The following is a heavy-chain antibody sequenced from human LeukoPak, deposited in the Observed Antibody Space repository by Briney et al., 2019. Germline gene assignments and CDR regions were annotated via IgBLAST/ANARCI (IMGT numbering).Heavy chain of an antibody. CDR3: ARGRYFDWSTPDDDAFDI. CDR1: GFTVSSNY. Sequence: PGGSLRLSCAASGFTVSSNYMSWVRQAPGKGLEWVSVIYSGGSTYYADSVKGRFTISRDNSKNTLYLQMNSLRAEDTAVYYCARGRYFDWSTPDDDAFDIWAKGQWSPSLQ. CDR2: IYSGGST. D-gene: IGHD3-9*01. J-gene: IGHJ3*02. V-gene: IGHV3-66*01.